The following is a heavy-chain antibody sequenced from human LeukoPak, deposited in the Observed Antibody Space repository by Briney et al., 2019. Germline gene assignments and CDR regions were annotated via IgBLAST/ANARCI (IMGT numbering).Heavy chain of an antibody. D-gene: IGHD6-13*01. CDR1: GFTFSRYS. V-gene: IGHV3-30*18. J-gene: IGHJ4*02. CDR2: ISYDGSNK. Sequence: GGSLRLSCAASGFTFSRYSMNWVRQAPGKGLEWVAVISYDGSNKYYADSVKGRFTISRDNSKNTLYLQMNSLRAEDTAVYYCAKDGYSSSWFYFDYWGQGTLVTVSS. CDR3: AKDGYSSSWFYFDY.